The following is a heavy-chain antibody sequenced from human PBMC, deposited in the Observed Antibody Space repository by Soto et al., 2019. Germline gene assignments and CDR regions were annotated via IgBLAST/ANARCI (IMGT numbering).Heavy chain of an antibody. V-gene: IGHV1-69*13. J-gene: IGHJ6*02. D-gene: IGHD2-2*01. CDR1: GGTFSNYT. Sequence: SVKVSCKASGGTFSNYTISWVRQAPGQGLEWMGGIIPVFGTTDYEQKFQGRVTITADGSTSTAYMKLSSLRSADTAVYYCARSSPYIVVRKPTGNQDYYGMDVWGQGTTVTVS. CDR2: IIPVFGTT. CDR3: ARSSPYIVVRKPTGNQDYYGMDV.